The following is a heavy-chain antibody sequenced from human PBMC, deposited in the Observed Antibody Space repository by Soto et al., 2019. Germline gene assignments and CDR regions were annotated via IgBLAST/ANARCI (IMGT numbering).Heavy chain of an antibody. J-gene: IGHJ4*02. CDR3: AHRRGGVDWNDGDSDF. CDR1: GFSLTSRPLG. CDR2: IYWDDDK. V-gene: IGHV2-5*02. D-gene: IGHD1-1*01. Sequence: QITLKESGPTLVKPTETLTLTCSFSGFSLTSRPLGVGWIRQPPGKALECLALIYWDDDKRYSPSLRSRLAITQDTQKNQVALRMTNVDPTDTATYYCAHRRGGVDWNDGDSDFWGQGTLVTVSS.